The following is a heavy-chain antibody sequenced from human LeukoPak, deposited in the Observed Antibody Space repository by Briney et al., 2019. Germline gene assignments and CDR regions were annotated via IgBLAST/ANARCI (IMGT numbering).Heavy chain of an antibody. V-gene: IGHV1-18*01. Sequence: ASVKVSCKASGYTFTNYGISWVRQATGQGREWMGWISANNGNRNYALKLQDRVSMTTDTSTSTAYMELRSLRSDDTAVYYCARQGYGGHSRGAADYWGQGTLVTVSS. J-gene: IGHJ4*02. CDR1: GYTFTNYG. CDR2: ISANNGNR. D-gene: IGHD4-23*01. CDR3: ARQGYGGHSRGAADY.